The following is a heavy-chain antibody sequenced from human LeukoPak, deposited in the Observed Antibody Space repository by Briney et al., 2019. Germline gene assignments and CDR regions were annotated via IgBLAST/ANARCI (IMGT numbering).Heavy chain of an antibody. V-gene: IGHV1-2*02. CDR2: INPNSGDT. Sequence: ASVKVSCKASGYTFTGYYMHWVRQAPGQGPEWMGWINPNSGDTNYAQKFQGRVTMTRDTSISTAYMELSRLRSDDTAVYYCARDLSYYGSGSYYFDYWGQGTLVTVSS. CDR1: GYTFTGYY. J-gene: IGHJ4*02. D-gene: IGHD3-10*01. CDR3: ARDLSYYGSGSYYFDY.